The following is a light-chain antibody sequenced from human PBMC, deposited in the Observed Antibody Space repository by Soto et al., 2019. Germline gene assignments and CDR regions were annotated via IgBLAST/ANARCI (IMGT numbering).Light chain of an antibody. CDR2: GNS. J-gene: IGLJ2*01. CDR1: SSNIGAGHD. CDR3: QSYDSSLSGVV. Sequence: QPVLTQPPSVSGAPGQRVTISCTGSSSNIGAGHDVHWYQQLPGTAPKLLIYGNSNRPSGVPDRFSGSKSGTSASLAITGLQAEDEADYHCQSYDSSLSGVVFGGGTKVTVL. V-gene: IGLV1-40*01.